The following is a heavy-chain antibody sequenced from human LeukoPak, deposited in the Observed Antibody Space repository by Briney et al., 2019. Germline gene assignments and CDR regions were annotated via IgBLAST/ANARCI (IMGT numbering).Heavy chain of an antibody. CDR3: VREDPGDQTVDI. CDR2: INHSGST. Sequence: SETLSLTCAVYGGSFSGYYWSWIRQPPGKGLEWIGEINHSGSTNYNPSLKSRVTISVDTSKNQFSLKLSSVTAADTAVYYCVREDPGDQTVDIWGQGTMVTVSS. V-gene: IGHV4-34*01. J-gene: IGHJ3*02. CDR1: GGSFSGYY. D-gene: IGHD7-27*01.